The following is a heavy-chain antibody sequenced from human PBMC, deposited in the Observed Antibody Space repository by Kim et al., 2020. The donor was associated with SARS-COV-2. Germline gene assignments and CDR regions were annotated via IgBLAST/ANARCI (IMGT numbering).Heavy chain of an antibody. CDR2: IWYDGSKK. CDR3: ARQLWFGELLMAGYFDY. D-gene: IGHD3-10*01. CDR1: GFTFSSYG. Sequence: GGSLRLSCAASGFTFSSYGMHWVCQAPGKGLGRVAVIWYDGSKKYYANPLKGRFTISRDNSKNTLYLQMNSLRAEDTAVYYCARQLWFGELLMAGYFDYWGQGTLVTVSS. J-gene: IGHJ4*02. V-gene: IGHV3-33*01.